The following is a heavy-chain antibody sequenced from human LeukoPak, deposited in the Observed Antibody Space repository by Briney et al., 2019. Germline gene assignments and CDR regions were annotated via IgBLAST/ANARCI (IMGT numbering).Heavy chain of an antibody. D-gene: IGHD5-24*01. J-gene: IGHJ4*02. CDR2: INHSGST. Sequence: PSETLSLTCAVYGGSFSGYYWSWIRQPPGKGLEWIGEINHSGSTNYNPSLKSRVTISVDTSKNQFSLKLSSVTAADTAVYYCARDGYNSGYLDYWGQGTLVTVSS. CDR1: GGSFSGYY. CDR3: ARDGYNSGYLDY. V-gene: IGHV4-34*01.